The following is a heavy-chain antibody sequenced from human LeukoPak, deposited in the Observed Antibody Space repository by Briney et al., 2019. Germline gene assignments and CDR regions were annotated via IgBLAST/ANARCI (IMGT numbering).Heavy chain of an antibody. D-gene: IGHD3-22*01. Sequence: PSETLSLTCAVYGGSFSGYYWSWIRQPPGKGLEWIGYIYYSGSTNYNPSLKSRVTISVDTSKNQFSLKLSSVTAADTAVYYCARGYYDSSGYYPVDYWGQGTLVTVSS. CDR2: IYYSGST. CDR1: GGSFSGYY. J-gene: IGHJ4*02. V-gene: IGHV4-59*08. CDR3: ARGYYDSSGYYPVDY.